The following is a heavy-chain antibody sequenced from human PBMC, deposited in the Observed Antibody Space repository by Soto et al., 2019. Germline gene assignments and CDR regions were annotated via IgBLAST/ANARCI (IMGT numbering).Heavy chain of an antibody. V-gene: IGHV1-8*01. CDR2: MNSNSGNT. CDR3: ARGPGYDFWIGYWNYYYMDV. J-gene: IGHJ6*03. CDR1: GYTFTNYD. D-gene: IGHD3-3*01. Sequence: ASLKVSCKASGYTFTNYDINWVRQATGQGLEWMGWMNSNSGNTGYARKFQGRVTMTRNTSISTAYMELSSLRSEDTAVYYCARGPGYDFWIGYWNYYYMDVWGKGTTVTVSS.